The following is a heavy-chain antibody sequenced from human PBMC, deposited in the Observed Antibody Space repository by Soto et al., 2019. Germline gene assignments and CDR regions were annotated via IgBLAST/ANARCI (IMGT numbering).Heavy chain of an antibody. CDR2: ISAYNGNT. CDR1: GYTFTSYG. J-gene: IGHJ6*04. D-gene: IGHD1-7*01. V-gene: IGHV1-18*01. CDR3: ARGGSWNYFNGWDV. Sequence: ASVKVSCKASGYTFTSYGISWVRQAPGQGLGWMGWISAYNGNTNYAQKLQGRVTMTTDTSTSTAYMELRSLRSDDTAVYCGARGGSWNYFNGWDVWGKGTRVTVST.